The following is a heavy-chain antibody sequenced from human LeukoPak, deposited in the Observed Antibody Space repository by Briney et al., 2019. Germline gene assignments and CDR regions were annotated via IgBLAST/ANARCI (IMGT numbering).Heavy chain of an antibody. J-gene: IGHJ4*02. V-gene: IGHV3-30*04. Sequence: GGSLSLFCAACGFPFSSYPMHWVRQAPGKGLEGVAVISYGGSNKYYSDSVKGRFTISRDNSKNTLYLQMNSLRAEDTAVYYCARESPHYYDSSGPDYYFDYWGQGTLVTVSS. D-gene: IGHD3-22*01. CDR1: GFPFSSYP. CDR3: ARESPHYYDSSGPDYYFDY. CDR2: ISYGGSNK.